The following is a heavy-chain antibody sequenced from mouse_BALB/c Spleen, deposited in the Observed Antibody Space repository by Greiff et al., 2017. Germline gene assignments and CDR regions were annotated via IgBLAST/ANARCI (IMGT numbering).Heavy chain of an antibody. V-gene: IGHV1-4*01. Sequence: VQLQQSGAELARPGASVKMSCKASGYTFTSYTMHWVKQRPGQGLEWIGYINPSSGYTNYNQKFKDKATLTADKSSSTAYMQLSSLTTEDSAIYYCARHVGYDAMDYWGQGTSVTVSS. CDR1: GYTFTSYT. CDR3: ARHVGYDAMDY. J-gene: IGHJ4*01. CDR2: INPSSGYT.